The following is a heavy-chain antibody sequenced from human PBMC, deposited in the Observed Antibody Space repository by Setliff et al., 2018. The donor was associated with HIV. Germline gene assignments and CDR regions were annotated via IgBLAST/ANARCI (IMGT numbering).Heavy chain of an antibody. D-gene: IGHD5-18*01. J-gene: IGHJ4*02. CDR3: ARGGDSNTAWLPFDY. Sequence: GASVKVSCKASGYTFTSHYMHWVRQAPGQGLEWMGIINPSGGSTKYAQKFQGRVTMTRDTSTSTVYMDLSSLRSEDTALYYCARGGDSNTAWLPFDYWGQGTLVTVSS. CDR1: GYTFTSHY. CDR2: INPSGGST. V-gene: IGHV1-46*01.